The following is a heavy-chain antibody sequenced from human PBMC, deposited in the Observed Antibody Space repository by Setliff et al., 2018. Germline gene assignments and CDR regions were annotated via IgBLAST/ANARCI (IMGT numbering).Heavy chain of an antibody. J-gene: IGHJ4*02. Sequence: SETLSLTCAVYGGSFSTYYWIWIRQPPGKGLEWIGEINHSGSTYYNPSLKSRVTISVDRSKNQFSLKLSSVTAADTAVYYCARASGGVIAPYFDYWGQGTLVTVSS. CDR1: GGSFSTYY. CDR2: INHSGST. CDR3: ARASGGVIAPYFDY. V-gene: IGHV4-34*01. D-gene: IGHD3-16*02.